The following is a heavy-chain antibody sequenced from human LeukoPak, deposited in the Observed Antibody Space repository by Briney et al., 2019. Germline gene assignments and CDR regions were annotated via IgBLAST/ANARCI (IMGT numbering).Heavy chain of an antibody. CDR1: GFTVSSNY. CDR2: IYSGGST. J-gene: IGHJ3*02. CDR3: ASDLYCSGGSCYPGAFDI. Sequence: GGSLRLSCAASGFTVSSNYVSWVRQAPGKGLEWVSVIYSGGSTYYADSVKGRFTISRDNSKNTLYLQMNSLRAEDTAVYYCASDLYCSGGSCYPGAFDIWGQGTMVTVSS. D-gene: IGHD2-15*01. V-gene: IGHV3-66*02.